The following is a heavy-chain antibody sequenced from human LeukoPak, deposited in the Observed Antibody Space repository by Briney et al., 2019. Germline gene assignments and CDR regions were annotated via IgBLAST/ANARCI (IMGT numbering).Heavy chain of an antibody. Sequence: SETLSLTCTVSGGSISSGGYYWSWIRQHPGKGLEWIGYIYYSGSTYYNPSLKSRVTISVDTSKNQFSLKLSSVTAADTAVYYCARDFYLDGSTYYGMDVWGQGTTVTVSS. CDR2: IYYSGST. D-gene: IGHD3-10*01. V-gene: IGHV4-31*03. CDR1: GGSISSGGYY. CDR3: ARDFYLDGSTYYGMDV. J-gene: IGHJ6*02.